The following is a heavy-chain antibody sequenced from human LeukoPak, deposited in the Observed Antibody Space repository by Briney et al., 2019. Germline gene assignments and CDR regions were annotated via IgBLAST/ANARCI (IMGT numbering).Heavy chain of an antibody. Sequence: SQTLSLTCVVSGDSVSSKNGAWNWIRQSPSRGLGWLGRTYYRSKWYNDYAESMEARMTISQDTPKHQYSLHLNSVTPDDTAVYYCARDFGTTGWHTFDYWGQGTLVTVSS. CDR1: GDSVSSKNGA. V-gene: IGHV6-1*01. D-gene: IGHD6-19*01. CDR3: ARDFGTTGWHTFDY. CDR2: TYYRSKWYN. J-gene: IGHJ4*02.